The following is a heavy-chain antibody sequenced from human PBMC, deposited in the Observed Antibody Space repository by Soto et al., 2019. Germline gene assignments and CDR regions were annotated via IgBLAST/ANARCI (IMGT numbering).Heavy chain of an antibody. V-gene: IGHV4-34*01. D-gene: IGHD6-19*01. CDR3: ARGPWLGN. CDR2: INHSGST. J-gene: IGHJ4*02. Sequence: QVQLQQWGAGLLKPSETLSLTCAVYGGSFSGYYWSWIRQPPGKGLEWIGEINHSGSTNYNPSLKSRVTISVDTSKNQFSLKLSSVTAADTAVYYCARGPWLGNWGQGTLVTVSS. CDR1: GGSFSGYY.